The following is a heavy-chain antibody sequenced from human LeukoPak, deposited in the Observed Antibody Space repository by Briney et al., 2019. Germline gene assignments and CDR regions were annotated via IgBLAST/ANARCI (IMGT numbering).Heavy chain of an antibody. V-gene: IGHV5-51*01. J-gene: IGHJ4*02. CDR2: IYPGDSDT. Sequence: GESLKISCKGSGYSFTSYWIGWVRPMPGKGLEWMGIIYPGDSDTRYSPSFQGQVTISADKSISTAYLQWSSLKASDTAMYYCARSVPSGYYTGLFDYWGQGTLVTVSS. D-gene: IGHD3-3*01. CDR1: GYSFTSYW. CDR3: ARSVPSGYYTGLFDY.